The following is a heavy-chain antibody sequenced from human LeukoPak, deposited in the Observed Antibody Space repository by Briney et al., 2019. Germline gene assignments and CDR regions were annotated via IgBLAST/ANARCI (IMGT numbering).Heavy chain of an antibody. D-gene: IGHD2-2*01. CDR2: INSNWGST. CDR1: GFSFSSYC. V-gene: IGHV3-64*01. CDR3: ARGTSSSCYVNWFDP. J-gene: IGHJ5*02. Sequence: GGSLRLSCAASGFSFSSYCMFWVRQAPGKGLEYVSGINSNWGSTFYANSVKGRFTISRDNSKNTLYLQMGSLRAEDMAVYYCARGTSSSCYVNWFDPWGQGTLVTVSS.